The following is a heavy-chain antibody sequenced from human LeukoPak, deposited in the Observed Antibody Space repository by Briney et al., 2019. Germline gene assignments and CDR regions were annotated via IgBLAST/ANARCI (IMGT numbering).Heavy chain of an antibody. CDR1: EFTFSSYA. D-gene: IGHD1-14*01. V-gene: IGHV3-23*01. CDR2: ITVSGGTT. Sequence: GGSLRLSCAASEFTFSSYAMQWVPQAPGKGPEWVSGITVSGGTTYYTDSVKGRFTISRDNSKNTLYLQMNGLRAEDTAVYYCAKYLTARGPPYALDVWGQGTTVTVSS. J-gene: IGHJ6*02. CDR3: AKYLTARGPPYALDV.